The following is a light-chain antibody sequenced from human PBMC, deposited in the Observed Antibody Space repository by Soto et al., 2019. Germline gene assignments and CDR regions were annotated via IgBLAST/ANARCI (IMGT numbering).Light chain of an antibody. CDR3: QQYNDWLPIT. V-gene: IGKV3-15*01. Sequence: EVVMTQSPATLSLSPGERATLSCRASQSVSSDLAWYQQKPGQAPRLLIYGASTRATDIPARFSGGGSGTEFTLTISSLQSEDFAIYYCQQYNDWLPITFGPGTRVDFK. CDR1: QSVSSD. J-gene: IGKJ3*01. CDR2: GAS.